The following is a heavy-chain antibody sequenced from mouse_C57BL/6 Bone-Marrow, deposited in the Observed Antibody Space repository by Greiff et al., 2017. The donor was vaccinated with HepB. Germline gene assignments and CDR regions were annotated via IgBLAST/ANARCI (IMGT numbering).Heavy chain of an antibody. CDR2: ISSGGSYT. CDR1: GFTFSSYG. Sequence: EVQVVESGGDLVKPGGSLKLSCAASGFTFSSYGMSWVRQTPDKRLEWVATISSGGSYTYYPDSVKGRFTISRDNAKNTLYLQMSSLKSEDTAMYYCARQLGRGYFDDWGQGTTLTVSS. V-gene: IGHV5-6*01. CDR3: ARQLGRGYFDD. J-gene: IGHJ2*01. D-gene: IGHD4-1*01.